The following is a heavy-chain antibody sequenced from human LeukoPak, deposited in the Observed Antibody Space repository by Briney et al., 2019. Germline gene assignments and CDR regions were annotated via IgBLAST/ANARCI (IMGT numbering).Heavy chain of an antibody. D-gene: IGHD6-6*01. CDR1: GGTFSSYT. CDR3: ARVSRTIIAARQFYYMDV. CDR2: IIPILGIA. V-gene: IGHV1-69*02. J-gene: IGHJ6*03. Sequence: SVKVSCKASGGTFSSYTISWVRQAPGQGLEWMGRIIPILGIANYAQKFQGRVTITADKSTSTAYMELSSLRSEDTAVHYCARVSRTIIAARQFYYMDVWGKGTTVTVSS.